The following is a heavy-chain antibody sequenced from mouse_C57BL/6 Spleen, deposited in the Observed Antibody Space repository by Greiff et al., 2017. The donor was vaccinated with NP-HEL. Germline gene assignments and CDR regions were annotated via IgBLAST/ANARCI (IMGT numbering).Heavy chain of an antibody. CDR1: GYTFTDYN. J-gene: IGHJ3*01. CDR2: INPNNGGT. Sequence: VQLQQSGPELVKPGASVKMSCKASGYTFTDYNMHWVKQSHGKSLEWIGYINPNNGGTSYNQKFKGKATLTVNKSSSTAYMELRSLTSEDSAVYYCARTVLSGSSYPAWFAYWGQGTLVTVSA. D-gene: IGHD1-1*01. CDR3: ARTVLSGSSYPAWFAY. V-gene: IGHV1-22*01.